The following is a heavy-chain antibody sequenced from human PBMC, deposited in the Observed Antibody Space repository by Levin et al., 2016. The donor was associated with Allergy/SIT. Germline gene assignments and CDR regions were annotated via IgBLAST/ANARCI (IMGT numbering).Heavy chain of an antibody. CDR3: AKSGSDPDN. J-gene: IGHJ4*02. V-gene: IGHV3-7*03. D-gene: IGHD2-21*02. Sequence: GGSLRLSCRGSGFTLGDDAMNWFRQAPGKGPEWVANIKEDGSERHYLDSVRGRFTISRDNAKNSVFLQMNSLRVEDTAVYYCAKSGSDPDNWGQGTLVTVSS. CDR2: IKEDGSER. CDR1: GFTLGDDA.